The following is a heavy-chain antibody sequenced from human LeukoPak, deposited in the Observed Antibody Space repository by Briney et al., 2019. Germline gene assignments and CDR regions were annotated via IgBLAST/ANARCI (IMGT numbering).Heavy chain of an antibody. CDR1: GYTFTGYY. Sequence: ASVKVPRKASGYTFTGYYMHWVRQAPGQGLEWMGWINPNSGGTNYAQKFQGRVTMTRDTSISTAYMELSRLRSDDTAVYYCARSIAAAGTEDYWGQGTLVTVSS. D-gene: IGHD6-13*01. V-gene: IGHV1-2*02. CDR3: ARSIAAAGTEDY. CDR2: INPNSGGT. J-gene: IGHJ4*02.